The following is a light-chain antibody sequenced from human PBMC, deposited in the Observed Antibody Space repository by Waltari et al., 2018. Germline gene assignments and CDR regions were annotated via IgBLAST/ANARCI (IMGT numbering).Light chain of an antibody. CDR3: SSYTSSGTLRI. Sequence: QSVLTQPASVSGSPGQSLTISCPGPNSDVGGYNYVSWYQQYPGKAPRLMIYDVTKRPSGVSNRFSGSKSGNTASLTISGLQAEDEADYYCSSYTSSGTLRIFGGGTKVTAL. V-gene: IGLV2-14*01. CDR2: DVT. J-gene: IGLJ2*01. CDR1: NSDVGGYNY.